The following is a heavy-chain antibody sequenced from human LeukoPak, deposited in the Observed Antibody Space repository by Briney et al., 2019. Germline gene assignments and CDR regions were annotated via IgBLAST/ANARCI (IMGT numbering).Heavy chain of an antibody. J-gene: IGHJ6*03. D-gene: IGHD1-1*01. Sequence: SETLSLTCAVYGGSFSGYYWSWIRQPPGKGLEWIGEINHSGSTNYNPSLKSRVTISVDTSKNQFSLKLSSVTAADTAVYYCEVTTSGYYYYYYMDVWGKGTTVTVSS. CDR2: INHSGST. CDR3: EVTTSGYYYYYYMDV. V-gene: IGHV4-34*01. CDR1: GGSFSGYY.